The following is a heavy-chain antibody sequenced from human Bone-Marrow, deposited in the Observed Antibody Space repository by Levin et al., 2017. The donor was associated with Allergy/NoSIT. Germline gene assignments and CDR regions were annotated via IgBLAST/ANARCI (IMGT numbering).Heavy chain of an antibody. CDR1: GYIFTNYW. Sequence: GESLKISCEAFGYIFTNYWIGWVRQMPGKGLEWMGIIYPDDSDTKYSPSFQGQVTISADKSINTAYLQWSSLEASDTAIYYCARPWGDHDWGQGTLVTVSS. CDR3: ARPWGDHD. V-gene: IGHV5-51*01. CDR2: IYPDDSDT. J-gene: IGHJ4*02. D-gene: IGHD2-21*02.